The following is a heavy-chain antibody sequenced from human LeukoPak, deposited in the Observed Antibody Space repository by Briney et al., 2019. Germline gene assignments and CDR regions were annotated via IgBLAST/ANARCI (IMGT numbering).Heavy chain of an antibody. D-gene: IGHD1-26*01. CDR1: GYTFTGYY. CDR3: ARVDSGGYSNFQH. Sequence: ASVKVSCKASGYTFTGYYMHWVRQAPGQGLEWMGWINPNSGGTNYAQKFQGRVTMTRDTSISTAYMELSRLRSDDTAVYYCARVDSGGYSNFQHWGQGTLVTVSS. J-gene: IGHJ1*01. V-gene: IGHV1-2*02. CDR2: INPNSGGT.